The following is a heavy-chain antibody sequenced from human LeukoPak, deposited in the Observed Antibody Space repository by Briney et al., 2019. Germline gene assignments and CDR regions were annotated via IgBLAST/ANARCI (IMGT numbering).Heavy chain of an antibody. J-gene: IGHJ6*03. CDR1: GFTFSTYA. D-gene: IGHD3-3*01. CDR3: AKFVSIFYYYYYMDV. Sequence: GGSLRLSCAASGFTFSTYAMSWVRQAPGKGLEWVSAISGGAGNTYYADSVKGRFTISRDNTNNTLYLQMNSLGAEDTAVYYCAKFVSIFYYYYYMDVWGKGTTVTVPS. V-gene: IGHV3-23*01. CDR2: ISGGAGNT.